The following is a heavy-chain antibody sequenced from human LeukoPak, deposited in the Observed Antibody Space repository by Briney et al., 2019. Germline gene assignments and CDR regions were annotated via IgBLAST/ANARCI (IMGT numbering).Heavy chain of an antibody. J-gene: IGHJ4*02. V-gene: IGHV3-9*01. CDR1: GFTFDDYA. CDR2: ISWNSGSI. Sequence: GRSLRLSCAASGFTFDDYAMHWVRQAPGKGLEWVSGISWNSGSIGYADSVKGRFTISRDNAKNSLYLQMNSLRAEDTALYYCAKDAWFGELLESGYFDYWGQGTLVTVSS. D-gene: IGHD3-10*01. CDR3: AKDAWFGELLESGYFDY.